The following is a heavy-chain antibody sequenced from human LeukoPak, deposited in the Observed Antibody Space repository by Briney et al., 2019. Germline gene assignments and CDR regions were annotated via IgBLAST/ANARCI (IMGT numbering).Heavy chain of an antibody. CDR1: AFSLSAYN. J-gene: IGHJ4*02. CDR3: ARYPPILSPVAPH. CDR2: ISYTGTYI. V-gene: IGHV3-21*01. Sequence: PGGSLRLSCAASAFSLSAYNMNWVRQAPGKGLEWVSSISYTGTYIYYADSVKGRFTISRDNAKNSLYLQMNSLRAEDTAVYYCARYPPILSPVAPHWGQGALVTVSS. D-gene: IGHD3-9*01.